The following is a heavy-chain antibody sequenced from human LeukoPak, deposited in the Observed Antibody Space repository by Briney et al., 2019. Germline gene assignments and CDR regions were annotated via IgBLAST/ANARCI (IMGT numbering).Heavy chain of an antibody. CDR3: ARDRSGFYSIDR. J-gene: IGHJ4*02. Sequence: GGSLRLSCAASGFAFSNFWMHWVRQAPGKGLVWVSGINTDGRSTNYADSVKGRFTISRDNAKNTVYLQMNSLRAEDTAVYYCARDRSGFYSIDRWGQGTLVTVSP. V-gene: IGHV3-74*01. D-gene: IGHD5-12*01. CDR1: GFAFSNFW. CDR2: INTDGRST.